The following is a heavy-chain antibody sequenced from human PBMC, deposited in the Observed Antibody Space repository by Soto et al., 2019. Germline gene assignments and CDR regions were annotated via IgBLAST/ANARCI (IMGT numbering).Heavy chain of an antibody. J-gene: IGHJ4*02. CDR3: ARSIVVVTALDY. Sequence: QVQLVQSGAEEQKPGASVKVSCKASGYTFTSYAMHWVRQSPGHRLEWMGWINAGNGNTKYSQKFQGRVTITRDTSASTAYMELSSLRSEDTAVYYCARSIVVVTALDYWGQGTLVTVSS. CDR2: INAGNGNT. D-gene: IGHD2-21*02. CDR1: GYTFTSYA. V-gene: IGHV1-3*05.